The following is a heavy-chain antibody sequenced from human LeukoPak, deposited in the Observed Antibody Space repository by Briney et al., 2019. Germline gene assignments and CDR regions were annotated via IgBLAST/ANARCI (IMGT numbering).Heavy chain of an antibody. CDR2: IYYSGST. J-gene: IGHJ4*02. V-gene: IGHV4-39*01. Sequence: PSETLFLTCTVSAGSISSSSYYWGWIRQPPGKGLEWIGSIYYSGSTYYNPSLKSRVTISVDTSKNQFSLKLSSVTAADTAVDCCARRYYDFWSDYYGPFYFDYQGQVTLVTVSS. CDR3: ARRYYDFWSDYYGPFYFDY. CDR1: AGSISSSSYY. D-gene: IGHD3-3*01.